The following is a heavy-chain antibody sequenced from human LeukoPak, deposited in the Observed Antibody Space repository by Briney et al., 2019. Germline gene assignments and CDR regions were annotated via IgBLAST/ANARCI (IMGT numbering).Heavy chain of an antibody. CDR3: ARTPSTSETAAGSFDY. J-gene: IGHJ4*02. Sequence: ASVKVSCKASGYTSTGYYMHWVRQAPGQGLEWMGWINPNSGGTNYAQKFQGRVTMTRDTSISTAYMELRSLRSDDTAVYYCARTPSTSETAAGSFDYWGQGTLVTVSS. D-gene: IGHD6-13*01. V-gene: IGHV1-2*02. CDR1: GYTSTGYY. CDR2: INPNSGGT.